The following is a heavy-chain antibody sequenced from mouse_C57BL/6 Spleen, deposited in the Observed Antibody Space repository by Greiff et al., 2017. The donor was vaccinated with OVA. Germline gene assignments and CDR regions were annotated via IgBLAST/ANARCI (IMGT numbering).Heavy chain of an antibody. Sequence: QVQLQQPGAELVKPGASVKLSCKASGYTFTSYWMQWVKQRPGQGLEWIGEIDPSDSYTNYNQKFKGKATLTVDTSSSTAYMQLSSLTSEDSAVYYCALYGSEAMDYWGQGTSVTVSS. J-gene: IGHJ4*01. V-gene: IGHV1-50*01. CDR2: IDPSDSYT. D-gene: IGHD1-1*01. CDR1: GYTFTSYW. CDR3: ALYGSEAMDY.